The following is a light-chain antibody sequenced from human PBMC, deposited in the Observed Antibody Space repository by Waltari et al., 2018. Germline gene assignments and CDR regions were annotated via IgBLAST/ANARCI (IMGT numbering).Light chain of an antibody. Sequence: QSALTQPASVSGSLGQSIRISCSGTFSTLGGYDLVSWYHQRPGEAPKLLIYEVLKRPSGISNRFSGSKSGNAASLTISALQPEDEGTYYCCSYASSSPRLIFGGGTELSVL. J-gene: IGLJ2*01. CDR2: EVL. V-gene: IGLV2-23*02. CDR3: CSYASSSPRLI. CDR1: FSTLGGYDL.